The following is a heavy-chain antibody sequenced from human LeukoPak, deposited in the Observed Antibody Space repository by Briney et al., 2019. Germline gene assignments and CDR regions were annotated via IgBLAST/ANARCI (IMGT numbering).Heavy chain of an antibody. Sequence: ASAKVSCKASGGTFSSYAISWVRQAPGQGLEWMGRIIPIFGTANYAQKFQGRVTITTDESTSTAYMELSSLRSEDTAVYYCARGCTSCFRFDPWGQGTLVTVSS. CDR1: GGTFSSYA. CDR2: IIPIFGTA. D-gene: IGHD2-2*01. J-gene: IGHJ5*02. V-gene: IGHV1-69*05. CDR3: ARGCTSCFRFDP.